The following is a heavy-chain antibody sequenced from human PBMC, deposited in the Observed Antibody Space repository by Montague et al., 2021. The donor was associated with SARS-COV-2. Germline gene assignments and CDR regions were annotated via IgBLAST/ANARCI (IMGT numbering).Heavy chain of an antibody. D-gene: IGHD3-22*01. Sequence: SETLSLTCTVSGGSISSYYWNWIRLSAGKGLEWIGRIYTSGSTNYHPSLKSRVTMSVDTSKNQFSLKLGSVTAADTAVYYCARGALFYDSCGYYSDAFDIWGQGTMVTASS. CDR3: ARGALFYDSCGYYSDAFDI. V-gene: IGHV4-4*07. CDR2: IYTSGST. J-gene: IGHJ3*02. CDR1: GGSISSYY.